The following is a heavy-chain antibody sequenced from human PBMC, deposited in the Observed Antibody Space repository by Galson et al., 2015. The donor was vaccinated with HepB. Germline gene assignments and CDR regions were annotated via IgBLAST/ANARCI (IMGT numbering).Heavy chain of an antibody. V-gene: IGHV3-23*01. CDR3: AKSEDSSSRYVPFYYYYYGMDV. Sequence: SLRLSCAASGFTFSSYAMSWVRQAPGKGLEWVSAISGSGGSTYYADSVKGRFTISRDNSKNTLYLQMNSLRAEDTAVYYCAKSEDSSSRYVPFYYYYYGMDVWGQGTTVTVSS. D-gene: IGHD6-13*01. CDR2: ISGSGGST. CDR1: GFTFSSYA. J-gene: IGHJ6*02.